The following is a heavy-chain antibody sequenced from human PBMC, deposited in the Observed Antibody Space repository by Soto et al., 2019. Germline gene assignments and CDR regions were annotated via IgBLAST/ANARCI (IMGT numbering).Heavy chain of an antibody. Sequence: EVQLVESGGGLVQPGRSLRLSCAASGFTFDDYAMHWVRQAPGKGLEWVSGISWNSGSIGYADSVKGRFTISRDNAKNSLYLQMNSLRAEDTALYYCAKEDSSSWGDYYYGMDVWGQGTTVTVSS. D-gene: IGHD6-13*01. J-gene: IGHJ6*02. CDR1: GFTFDDYA. CDR3: AKEDSSSWGDYYYGMDV. CDR2: ISWNSGSI. V-gene: IGHV3-9*01.